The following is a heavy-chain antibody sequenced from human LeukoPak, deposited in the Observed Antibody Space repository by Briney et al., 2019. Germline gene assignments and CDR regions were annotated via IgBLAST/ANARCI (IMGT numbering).Heavy chain of an antibody. D-gene: IGHD3-3*01. CDR3: AAARFLEWPFDY. J-gene: IGHJ4*02. V-gene: IGHV1-58*02. CDR1: GFTFTSSA. Sequence: SVKVSCKASGFTFTSSAMQWVRQARGQRLEWIGWIFVGSGNTNYAQKFQERVTITRDMSTSTAYMELSSLRSEDTAVYYCAAARFLEWPFDYWGQGTLVTVSS. CDR2: IFVGSGNT.